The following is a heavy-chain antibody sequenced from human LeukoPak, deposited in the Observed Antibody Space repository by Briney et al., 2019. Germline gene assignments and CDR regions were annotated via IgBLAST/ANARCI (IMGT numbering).Heavy chain of an antibody. D-gene: IGHD2-15*01. Sequence: PSGTLSLTCAVSGGTISSTHWWNWVRQPPGKGLEWIGEIYHSGSTNYNPSLKSRVTISVDRSKNQFSLKLSSVTAADTAVYYCARTYCSGGSCPVNWFDPWGQGTLVTVSS. CDR3: ARTYCSGGSCPVNWFDP. CDR1: GGTISSTHW. V-gene: IGHV4-4*02. CDR2: IYHSGST. J-gene: IGHJ5*02.